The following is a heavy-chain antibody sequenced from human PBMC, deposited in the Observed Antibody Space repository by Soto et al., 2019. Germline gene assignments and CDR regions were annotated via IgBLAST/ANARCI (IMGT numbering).Heavy chain of an antibody. Sequence: ASVKVSCKASGGTFSSYAISWVRQAPGQGLEWMGGIIPIFGTANYAQKFQGRVTITADESTSTAYMELSSLRSEDTAVYYCAREQYSYGYYYYGMDVWGQGTTVTVSS. CDR1: GGTFSSYA. D-gene: IGHD5-18*01. CDR2: IIPIFGTA. V-gene: IGHV1-69*13. CDR3: AREQYSYGYYYYGMDV. J-gene: IGHJ6*02.